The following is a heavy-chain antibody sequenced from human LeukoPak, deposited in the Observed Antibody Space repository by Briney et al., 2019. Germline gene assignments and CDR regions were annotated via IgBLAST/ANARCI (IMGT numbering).Heavy chain of an antibody. D-gene: IGHD6-19*01. V-gene: IGHV3-7*01. CDR2: IKQDGSEK. J-gene: IGHJ4*02. CDR1: GFTFSSYW. Sequence: PGGSLRLSCAASGFTFSSYWMSWVRQAPGKGLEWVANIKQDGSEKYYADSVKGRFTISRDNAKNSLYLQMNSLRAEDTAVYYCARDDRGIAVAYDYWGQGTLVTVSS. CDR3: ARDDRGIAVAYDY.